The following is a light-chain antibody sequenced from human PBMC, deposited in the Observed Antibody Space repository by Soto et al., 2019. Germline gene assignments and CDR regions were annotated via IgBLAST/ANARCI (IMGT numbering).Light chain of an antibody. Sequence: IVLTRFPAALSLAPGESAILSCRASQSVSSYLAWYQQKPGQAPRLLIYDASNRATGIPARFSGSGSGTDFTLTISSLEPEDFAVYYCQQRSNWPTFGQGTKVDIK. CDR1: QSVSSY. V-gene: IGKV3-11*01. J-gene: IGKJ1*01. CDR3: QQRSNWPT. CDR2: DAS.